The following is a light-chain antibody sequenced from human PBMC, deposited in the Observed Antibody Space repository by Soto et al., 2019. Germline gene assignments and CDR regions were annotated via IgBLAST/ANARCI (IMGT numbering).Light chain of an antibody. CDR2: QDF. V-gene: IGLV3-1*01. CDR3: LVWASSSVV. Sequence: SYELTQPPSVSVSPGQTANITCSGDKLGDKYASWYQQKQGQSPVLVIYQDFRRPSGIPERFSGSNSGDTATLTISGTQAMEDADYYCLVWASSSVVFGGGTKLTVL. J-gene: IGLJ2*01. CDR1: KLGDKY.